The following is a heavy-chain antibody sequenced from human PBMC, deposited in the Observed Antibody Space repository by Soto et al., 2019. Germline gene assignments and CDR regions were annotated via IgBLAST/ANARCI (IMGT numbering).Heavy chain of an antibody. V-gene: IGHV1-46*01. Sequence: QVQLVQSGAEVKKPGVSVKVSCKASGYTFTSYYMHWVRQAPGQGLEWMGIINPGGSTSYAQKFQGRVTMTRDTSTSTVYMELSSLRSEDTAVYYCARVYCSGGSCYGIDYWGQGTLVTVSS. CDR3: ARVYCSGGSCYGIDY. J-gene: IGHJ4*02. CDR1: GYTFTSYY. D-gene: IGHD2-15*01. CDR2: INPGGST.